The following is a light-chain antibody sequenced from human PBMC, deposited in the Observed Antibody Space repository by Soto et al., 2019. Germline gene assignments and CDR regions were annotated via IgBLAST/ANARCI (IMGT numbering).Light chain of an antibody. Sequence: QAVVTQEPSLTVSPGETVTLTCASSTGAVTSGSYPTWFQQKPGQAPRPLIYTTTNRHSWTPDRFSGSHLGGKAVLTLSGVQPEDEADYYCLLYSGGGYVFGTGTKLTVL. CDR1: TGAVTSGSY. CDR2: TTT. V-gene: IGLV7-43*01. J-gene: IGLJ1*01. CDR3: LLYSGGGYV.